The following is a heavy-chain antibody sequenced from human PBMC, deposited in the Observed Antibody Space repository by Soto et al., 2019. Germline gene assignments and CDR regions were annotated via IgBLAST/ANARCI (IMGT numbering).Heavy chain of an antibody. V-gene: IGHV5-51*01. CDR2: INPGDSDI. J-gene: IGHJ6*02. CDR1: GYGFTTYW. D-gene: IGHD4-4*01. Sequence: ESLKISCKASGYGFTTYWIACVRQMPGKGLEWMGIINPGDSDIRYSPSFQGQVTISADNSISTAYLQWSSLKASDTAMYYCARHEQFYYYYYGMDVWGQGTAVTVS. CDR3: ARHEQFYYYYYGMDV.